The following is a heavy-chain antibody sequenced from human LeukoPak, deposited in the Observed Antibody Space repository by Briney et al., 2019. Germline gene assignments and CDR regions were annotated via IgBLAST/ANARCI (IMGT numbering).Heavy chain of an antibody. CDR2: INPNSGGT. V-gene: IGHV1-2*02. Sequence: ASVKVSCKASGYTFTSYAMNWVRQAPGQGLEWMGWINPNSGGTNYAQKFQGRVTMTRDTSISTAYMELRSLRSDDTAVYYCAGSLGYCTSNVCYLKYWGQGALVTVSS. J-gene: IGHJ4*02. D-gene: IGHD2-8*01. CDR3: AGSLGYCTSNVCYLKY. CDR1: GYTFTSYA.